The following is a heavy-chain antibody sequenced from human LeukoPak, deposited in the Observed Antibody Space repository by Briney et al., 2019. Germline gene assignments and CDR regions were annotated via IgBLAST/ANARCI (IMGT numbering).Heavy chain of an antibody. V-gene: IGHV4-59*01. CDR2: IYYSGST. CDR1: GGSISSYY. Sequence: SETLSLTCTVSGGSISSYYWSWIRQPPGQGLEWIGYIYYSGSTNYNPSLKSRVTISVDTSKNQFSLKLSSVTAADTAVYYCARIPPMAYYFDYWGQGTLVTVSS. D-gene: IGHD5-24*01. J-gene: IGHJ4*02. CDR3: ARIPPMAYYFDY.